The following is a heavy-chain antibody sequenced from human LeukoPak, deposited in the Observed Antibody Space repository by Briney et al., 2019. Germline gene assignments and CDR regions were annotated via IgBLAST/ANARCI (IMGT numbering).Heavy chain of an antibody. J-gene: IGHJ4*02. CDR1: GGSISSSSYY. CDR2: IYYSGST. CDR3: ARGRYSYGWYYYDSSGYQLFDY. Sequence: PSETLSLTCTVSGGSISSSSYYWGWIRQPPGKGLEWIGSIYYSGSTYYNPSLKGRVTISVDTSKNQFSLKLSSVTAADTAVYYCARGRYSYGWYYYDSSGYQLFDYWGQGTLVTVSS. D-gene: IGHD3-22*01. V-gene: IGHV4-39*01.